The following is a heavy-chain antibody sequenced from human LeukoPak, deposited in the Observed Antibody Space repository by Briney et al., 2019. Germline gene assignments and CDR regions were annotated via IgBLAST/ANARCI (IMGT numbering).Heavy chain of an antibody. V-gene: IGHV3-74*01. D-gene: IGHD6-6*01. J-gene: IGHJ4*02. CDR2: ISPTGSTT. CDR1: GSSFSGHW. CDR3: ARGPNSNWSGLDF. Sequence: GGSLRLSCTAPGSSFSGHWMHWARQLPGKGLVWVSRISPTGSTTSYADSVKGRFTVSRDNAKNTLYLQVNNLRAEDTAVYYCARGPNSNWSGLDFWGQGTLLTVSS.